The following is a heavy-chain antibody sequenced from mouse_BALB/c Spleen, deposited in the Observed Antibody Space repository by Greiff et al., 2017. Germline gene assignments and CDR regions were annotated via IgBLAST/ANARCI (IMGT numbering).Heavy chain of an antibody. CDR1: GYAFTNYL. D-gene: IGHD3-1*01. J-gene: IGHJ4*01. Sequence: QVQLKQSGAELVRPGTSVKVSCKASGYAFTNYLIEWVKQRPGQGLEWIGVINPGSGGTNYNEKFKGKATLTADKSSSTAYMQLSSLTSDDSAVYFCARGARATYAMDYWGQGTSVTVSS. CDR2: INPGSGGT. V-gene: IGHV1-54*01. CDR3: ARGARATYAMDY.